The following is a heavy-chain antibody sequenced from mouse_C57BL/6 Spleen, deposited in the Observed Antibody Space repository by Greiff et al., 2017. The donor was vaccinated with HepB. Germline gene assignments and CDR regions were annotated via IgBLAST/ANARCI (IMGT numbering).Heavy chain of an antibody. CDR2: ISSGGSYT. CDR1: GFTFSSYG. D-gene: IGHD3-3*01. V-gene: IGHV5-6*01. CDR3: ARRHIGGDDYFDY. J-gene: IGHJ2*01. Sequence: EVQLVESGGDLVKPGGSLKLSCAASGFTFSSYGMSWVRQTPDKRLEWVATISSGGSYTYYPDSVKGRFTISRDNAKNTLYLQMSSLKSEDTAMYYCARRHIGGDDYFDYWGQGTTLTVSS.